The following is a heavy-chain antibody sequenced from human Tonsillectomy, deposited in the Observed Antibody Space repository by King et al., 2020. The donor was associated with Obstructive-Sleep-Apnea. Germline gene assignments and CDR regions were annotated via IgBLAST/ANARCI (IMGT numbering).Heavy chain of an antibody. CDR2: ISHSGFT. CDR1: GGSVNNSNW. J-gene: IGHJ4*02. D-gene: IGHD3-10*01. V-gene: IGHV4-4*02. CDR3: SRRESVIRGVLLSRYFDY. Sequence: QLQESGPGLVKPSGTLSLTCGVSGGSVNNSNWWNWVRQTPGKGLEWIGEISHSGFTNYNPSLRSRVTITLDWSKNQFSLKLSSVTAADTAVYYCSRRESVIRGVLLSRYFDYWGQGTLVTVSS.